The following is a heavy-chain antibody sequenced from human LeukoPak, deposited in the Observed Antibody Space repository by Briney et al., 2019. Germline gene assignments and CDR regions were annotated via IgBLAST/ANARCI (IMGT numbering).Heavy chain of an antibody. J-gene: IGHJ4*02. CDR3: ARDYSSSWLRFFDY. D-gene: IGHD6-6*01. Sequence: GGSLRLSCAASGFTFSSYGMHWVRQAPGKGLEWVAVMWFDGSNIYYADSVKDRFTISRDNSKNTLYLQMNSLRAEDTAVRYCARDYSSSWLRFFDYWGQGTLVTVSS. CDR2: MWFDGSNI. V-gene: IGHV3-33*01. CDR1: GFTFSSYG.